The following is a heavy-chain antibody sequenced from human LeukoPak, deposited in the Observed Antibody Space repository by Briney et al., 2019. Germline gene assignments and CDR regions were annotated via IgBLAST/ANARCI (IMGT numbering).Heavy chain of an antibody. V-gene: IGHV3-23*01. CDR2: MSGRGVST. CDR3: ARDCNGGNCYIDY. D-gene: IGHD2-15*01. J-gene: IGHJ4*02. CDR1: GFTFTNYA. Sequence: GGSLRLSCAASGFTFTNYAMSWVRQAPGKGLEWVSGMSGRGVSTYYADSVKGRFTISSDNSKNTLYLQMNSLRAEDTAIYYCARDCNGGNCYIDYWGQGTLVTVAS.